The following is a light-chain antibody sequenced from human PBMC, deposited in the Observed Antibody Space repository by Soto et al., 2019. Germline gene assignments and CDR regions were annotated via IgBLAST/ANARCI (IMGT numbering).Light chain of an antibody. CDR3: TSPAPCSLLV. CDR2: MVS. CDR1: SSDVGNYNY. Sequence: LTQPASVSGSPGQTITISCTGTSSDVGNYNYVSSYQQYPGRVPKLLIYMVSNRPSGVSNRFSGSMSGHTASLTISGLQALDESDYVCTSPAPCSLLVFGSGTKVT. V-gene: IGLV2-14*01. J-gene: IGLJ1*01.